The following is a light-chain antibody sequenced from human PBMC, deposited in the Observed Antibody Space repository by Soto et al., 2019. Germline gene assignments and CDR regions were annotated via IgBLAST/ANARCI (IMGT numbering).Light chain of an antibody. CDR3: QHRSNWPGT. CDR1: QSVFTY. J-gene: IGKJ1*01. V-gene: IGKV3-11*01. Sequence: EIVLTQSPVTLSLSPGERATLSCRASQSVFTYLAWYQQKPGQAPRLLIYDASDRATGIPARFTGSGSGTDFTLTISSLEPEDSAVYYCQHRSNWPGTFGQGTKVGI. CDR2: DAS.